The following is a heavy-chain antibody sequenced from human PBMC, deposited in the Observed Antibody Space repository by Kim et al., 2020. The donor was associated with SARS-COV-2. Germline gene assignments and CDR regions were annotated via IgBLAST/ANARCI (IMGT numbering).Heavy chain of an antibody. CDR3: AREGYYGSGMYY. CDR2: IYYSGST. J-gene: IGHJ4*02. Sequence: SETLSLTCTVSGGSISSGGYYWSWIRQHPGKGLEWIGYIYYSGSTYYNPSLKSRVTISVDTSKNQFSLKLSSVTAADTAVYYCAREGYYGSGMYYWGQGTLVTVSS. CDR1: GGSISSGGYY. D-gene: IGHD3-10*01. V-gene: IGHV4-31*03.